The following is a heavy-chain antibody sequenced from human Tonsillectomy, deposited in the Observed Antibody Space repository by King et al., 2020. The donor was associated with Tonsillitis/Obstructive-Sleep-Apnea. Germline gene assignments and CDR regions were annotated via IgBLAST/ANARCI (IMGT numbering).Heavy chain of an antibody. V-gene: IGHV4-34*01. CDR1: GGSFSAYY. Sequence: VQLQQWGAGLLKPSETLSLTFAVYGGSFSAYYRSWIRQPPGTGLEWVGGINHSGRTNYNPPLKSRVTISVDTSKNQFSLKLSSVTAADTAVYYCAREVTGNDPSSDYYYYMDVWGKGTTVTVSS. J-gene: IGHJ6*03. D-gene: IGHD5-18*01. CDR2: INHSGRT. CDR3: AREVTGNDPSSDYYYYMDV.